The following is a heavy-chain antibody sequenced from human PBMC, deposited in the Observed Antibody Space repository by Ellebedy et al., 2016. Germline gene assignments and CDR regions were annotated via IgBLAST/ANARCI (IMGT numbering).Heavy chain of an antibody. CDR1: GGSFSGNY. J-gene: IGHJ4*02. V-gene: IGHV4-34*01. CDR2: FRHTGTN. Sequence: SETLSLTXAVNGGSFSGNYWTWIRQPPGKGLEWIGEFRHTGTNNYNPSLKSRVTMSVDMSKNQFALELTSVTAADTAVYYCVRVPILYSSSSVDSWGQGTLVTVSS. D-gene: IGHD6-6*01. CDR3: VRVPILYSSSSVDS.